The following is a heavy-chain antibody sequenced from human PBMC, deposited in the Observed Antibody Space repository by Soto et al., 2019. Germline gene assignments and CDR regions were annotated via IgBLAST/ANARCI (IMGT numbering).Heavy chain of an antibody. D-gene: IGHD3-10*01. J-gene: IGHJ3*02. Sequence: EVQLVESGGGLVQPGGSLRLSCAAPGFTVTTNYMSWVRQPPGKGLEWVSVVYSGGSTYYADSVKGRFTVSRDNSKNTLYLQMNSLRAEDTAVYYCARDFSGKNDAFDIWGQGTVVTVPS. CDR2: VYSGGST. CDR3: ARDFSGKNDAFDI. V-gene: IGHV3-66*01. CDR1: GFTVTTNY.